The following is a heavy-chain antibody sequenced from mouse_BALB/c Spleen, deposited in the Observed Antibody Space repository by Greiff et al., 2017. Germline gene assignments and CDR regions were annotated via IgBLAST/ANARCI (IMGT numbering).Heavy chain of an antibody. CDR1: GFTFSSYA. CDR2: ISSGGST. V-gene: IGHV5-6-5*01. J-gene: IGHJ4*01. Sequence: EVMLVESGGGLVKPGGSLKLSCAASGFTFSSYAMSWVRQTPEKRLEWVASISSGGSTYYPDSVKGRFTISRDNARNILYLQMSSLRSEDTAMYYYAGGLKIYGGYLYAMDYWGQGTSVTVSS. D-gene: IGHD2-3*01. CDR3: AGGLKIYGGYLYAMDY.